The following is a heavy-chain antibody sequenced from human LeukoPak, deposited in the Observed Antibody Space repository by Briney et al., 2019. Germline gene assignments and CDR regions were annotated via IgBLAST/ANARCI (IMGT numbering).Heavy chain of an antibody. J-gene: IGHJ2*01. Sequence: GASVKVSCKASGYTFTAYYIHWVRQAPAQGLEWMGWLSPNSGGTDYAQKFQGRVTMTRDTSISTTYVELSSLTSDDTAVYYCAIQPWGSGNNWYFDLRGRGTLVTVSS. V-gene: IGHV1-2*02. CDR2: LSPNSGGT. CDR3: AIQPWGSGNNWYFDL. D-gene: IGHD7-27*01. CDR1: GYTFTAYY.